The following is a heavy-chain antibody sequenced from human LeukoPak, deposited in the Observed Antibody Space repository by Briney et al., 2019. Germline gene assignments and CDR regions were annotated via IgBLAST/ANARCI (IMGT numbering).Heavy chain of an antibody. CDR3: AKAQVPESYGSGSYYVGFDY. J-gene: IGHJ4*02. V-gene: IGHV3-23*01. CDR1: GFTFSRYA. D-gene: IGHD3-10*01. CDR2: ISGSGGIT. Sequence: GGSLRLSCAAPGFTFSRYAVGWVRQVPGKGLEWVSAISGSGGITYYADSVKGRFTISRDNSKNTLYLQMNSLRAEDTAIYYCAKAQVPESYGSGSYYVGFDYWGQGTLVTVSS.